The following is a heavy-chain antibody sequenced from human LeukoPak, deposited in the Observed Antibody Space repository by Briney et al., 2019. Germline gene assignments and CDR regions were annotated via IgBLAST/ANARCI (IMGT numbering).Heavy chain of an antibody. V-gene: IGHV3-48*04. CDR3: ARGDNWNSYYYYYMDV. Sequence: GGSLRLSCAASGFTFSSYSMNWVRQAPGKGLEWVSYISTSSTIYYADSVKGRFTISRDNAKNSLYPQMNSLRAEDTAMYYCARGDNWNSYYYYYMDVWGKGTTVTVSS. D-gene: IGHD1-7*01. J-gene: IGHJ6*03. CDR2: ISTSSTI. CDR1: GFTFSSYS.